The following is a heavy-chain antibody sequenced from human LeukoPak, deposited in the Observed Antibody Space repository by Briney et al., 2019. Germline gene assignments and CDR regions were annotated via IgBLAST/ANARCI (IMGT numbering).Heavy chain of an antibody. V-gene: IGHV4-61*02. Sequence: SETLSLTCTVSGGSISSGSYYWSWIRQPAGKGLEWIGRIYTSGSTNYNPSLKSRVTISVDTSKNQFSLKLSSVTAADTAVYYCARDSGGDFWADAFDIWGQGTMVTVSS. D-gene: IGHD3-3*01. CDR1: GGSISSGSYY. J-gene: IGHJ3*02. CDR2: IYTSGST. CDR3: ARDSGGDFWADAFDI.